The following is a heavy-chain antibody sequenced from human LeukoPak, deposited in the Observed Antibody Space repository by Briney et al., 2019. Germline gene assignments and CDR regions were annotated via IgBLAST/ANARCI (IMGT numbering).Heavy chain of an antibody. Sequence: SETLSLTCTVSGGSVSSGSYSWSWIRQPPGKGLVWIGYIYYSGSSNYNPSLKSRVTISVDTSKNQFSLKLSSVTAADTAVYYCTRVYRYSSSWYYFDYWGQGTLVTVSS. D-gene: IGHD6-13*01. CDR1: GGSVSSGSYS. J-gene: IGHJ4*02. V-gene: IGHV4-61*01. CDR3: TRVYRYSSSWYYFDY. CDR2: IYYSGSS.